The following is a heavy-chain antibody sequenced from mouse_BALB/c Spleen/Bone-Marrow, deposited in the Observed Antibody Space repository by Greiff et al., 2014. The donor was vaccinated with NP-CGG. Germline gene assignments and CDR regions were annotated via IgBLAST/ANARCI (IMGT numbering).Heavy chain of an antibody. V-gene: IGHV1S127*01. CDR2: IDPSDSYT. Sequence: QVQLQQPGAELVKPGASVKMSCKASGYTFTSYWMHWVKQRPGQGLEWIGTIDPSDSYTSYNQKFKGKATLTVDTSSSTAYMQLSSLTSEDSAVYYCTRRDTTVERVWFAYWGQGTLVTVSA. CDR1: GYTFTSYW. J-gene: IGHJ3*01. CDR3: TRRDTTVERVWFAY. D-gene: IGHD1-1*01.